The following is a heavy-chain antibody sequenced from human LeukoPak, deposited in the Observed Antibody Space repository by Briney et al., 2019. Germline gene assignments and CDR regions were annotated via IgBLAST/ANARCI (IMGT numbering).Heavy chain of an antibody. CDR2: IIPIFGTA. D-gene: IGHD3-22*01. V-gene: IGHV1-69*13. J-gene: IGHJ4*02. Sequence: SVKVSCKDSGGTFSSYAISWVRQAPGHGLEWMGGIIPIFGTANYAQKFQGRVTITADESTSTAYMELSSLRSEDTAVYYCARVEHYYDSSGYADYWGQGTLVTVSS. CDR1: GGTFSSYA. CDR3: ARVEHYYDSSGYADY.